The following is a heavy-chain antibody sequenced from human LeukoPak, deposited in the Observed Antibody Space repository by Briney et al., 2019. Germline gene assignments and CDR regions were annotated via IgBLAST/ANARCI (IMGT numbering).Heavy chain of an antibody. CDR3: AEHLSIVSTIFDP. Sequence: PGGSLRLSCAASGFTFSSYGMSWVRQAPGKGLEWVSSINNSGGSTHYADSVKGRFTISRDNSKNTMYLQMKSLRAEDTAVYYCAEHLSIVSTIFDPWGQGTLVTVSS. D-gene: IGHD5/OR15-5a*01. CDR2: INNSGGST. V-gene: IGHV3-23*01. CDR1: GFTFSSYG. J-gene: IGHJ5*02.